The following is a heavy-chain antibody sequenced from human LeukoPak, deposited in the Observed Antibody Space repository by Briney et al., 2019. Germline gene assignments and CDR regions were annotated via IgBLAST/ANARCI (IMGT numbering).Heavy chain of an antibody. V-gene: IGHV3-21*05. CDR1: GFTFSSYN. D-gene: IGHD1-26*01. CDR3: ARDSGRGGSCDY. CDR2: ISSGSSEV. J-gene: IGHJ4*02. Sequence: GGSLRLSRATSGFTFSSYNMKWVRQAPGKGLEWVSHISSGSSEVYYADSVKGRFTVSRDNAKNSLYLQMNDLRAEDMGVYYCARDSGRGGSCDYWGQGSLVTVSS.